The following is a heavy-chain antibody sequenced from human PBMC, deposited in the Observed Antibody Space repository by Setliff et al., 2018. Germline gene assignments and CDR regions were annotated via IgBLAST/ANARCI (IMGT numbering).Heavy chain of an antibody. D-gene: IGHD4-4*01. CDR1: GYSFSAYY. CDR2: INPRNVGT. CDR3: ASRPSTYKWSYYYYYYMDV. V-gene: IGHV1-2*02. J-gene: IGHJ6*03. Sequence: ASVKVSCKASGYSFSAYYIQWVRQAPGQGLEWMGWINPRNVGTKYAQKFQGRVTMTRDTSISTVYMEVNSLTSDDTAIYYCASRPSTYKWSYYYYYYMDVWGQGTTVTVSS.